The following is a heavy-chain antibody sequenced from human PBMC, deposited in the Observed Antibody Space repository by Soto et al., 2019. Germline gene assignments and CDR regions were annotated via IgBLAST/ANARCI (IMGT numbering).Heavy chain of an antibody. CDR2: IIPIFGTA. J-gene: IGHJ5*02. D-gene: IGHD1-1*01. Sequence: SVKVSCKASGGTFSSYAISWVRQAPGQGLEWMGGIIPIFGTANYAQKFQGRVTITADESTSTAYMELSSLRSEDTAVYYCARDQNGRTDRFDPWGQGTLVTSPQ. V-gene: IGHV1-69*13. CDR1: GGTFSSYA. CDR3: ARDQNGRTDRFDP.